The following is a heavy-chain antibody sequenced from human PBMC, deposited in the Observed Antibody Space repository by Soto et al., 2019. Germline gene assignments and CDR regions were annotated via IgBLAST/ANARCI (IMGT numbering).Heavy chain of an antibody. CDR3: VRDRSNSPDYFDY. J-gene: IGHJ4*02. CDR1: GGSIRSDDYY. D-gene: IGHD6-13*01. V-gene: IGHV4-30-4*01. Sequence: QVQLQESGPGLVKPSQTLSLTCTVSGGSIRSDDYYWSWIRQPTGKGLEWIGYIYHSGTTNYNPSLQSRVTISMDMSKNQFSLSLSSVNAADTAVYYCVRDRSNSPDYFDYWGQGTLVTVSS. CDR2: IYHSGTT.